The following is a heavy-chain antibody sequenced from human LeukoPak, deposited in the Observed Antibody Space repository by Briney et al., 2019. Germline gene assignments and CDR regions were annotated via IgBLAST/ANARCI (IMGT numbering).Heavy chain of an antibody. D-gene: IGHD6-13*01. CDR3: ARASTIGAAGLFDF. CDR1: GFTVSSIY. J-gene: IGHJ4*02. Sequence: GGSLRLSCAASGFTVSSIYMNWVRQAPGKGLEWVSVIYSGGTTYYADSVKGRFTISRDNSKNTLYLQMNRLRVEDTAVYFCARASTIGAAGLFDFWGQGTLVTDSS. V-gene: IGHV3-53*01. CDR2: IYSGGTT.